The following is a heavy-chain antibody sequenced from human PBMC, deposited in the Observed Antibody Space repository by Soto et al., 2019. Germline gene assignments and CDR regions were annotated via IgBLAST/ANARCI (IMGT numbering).Heavy chain of an antibody. J-gene: IGHJ5*02. D-gene: IGHD3-22*01. Sequence: SETLSLTCAVSGFSISSGYFWGWIRQPPGKGPEWLGSIYHSGTTYYNPSVKGRVTISVDTSKNQFSLKMSSVTAADKAVYYCARDSRGYYWFDPWGQGPLVT. V-gene: IGHV4-38-2*02. CDR2: IYHSGTT. CDR3: ARDSRGYYWFDP. CDR1: GFSISSGYF.